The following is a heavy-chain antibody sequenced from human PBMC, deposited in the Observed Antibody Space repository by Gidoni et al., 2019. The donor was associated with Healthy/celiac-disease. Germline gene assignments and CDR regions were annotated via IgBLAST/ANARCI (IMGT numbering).Heavy chain of an antibody. V-gene: IGHV3-48*02. Sequence: EVQLVESGGGLVQPGGSLRLSCADSGFTVSSYSMNWVRQAPGKGLEWVSYISSSSSTIYYADSVKGRFTISRDNAKNSLYLQMNSLRDEDTAVYYCARDRVGSGYFLVFYFDYWGQGTLVTVSS. CDR1: GFTVSSYS. CDR3: ARDRVGSGYFLVFYFDY. CDR2: ISSSSSTI. J-gene: IGHJ4*02. D-gene: IGHD3-22*01.